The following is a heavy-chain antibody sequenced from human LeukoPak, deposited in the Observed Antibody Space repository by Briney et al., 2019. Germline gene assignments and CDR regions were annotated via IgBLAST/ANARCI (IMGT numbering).Heavy chain of an antibody. CDR3: ARQVVAVAGTGYFDY. CDR1: GGSISTYY. D-gene: IGHD6-19*01. Sequence: SETLSLTCTVSGGSISTYYWGWIRQPPGKGLEWIGSIYYSGSTYYNASLKSRGTISVDTSKNQFSLKLNSVTAADTAVYFCARQVVAVAGTGYFDYWGQGTLVTVSS. V-gene: IGHV4-39*01. CDR2: IYYSGST. J-gene: IGHJ4*02.